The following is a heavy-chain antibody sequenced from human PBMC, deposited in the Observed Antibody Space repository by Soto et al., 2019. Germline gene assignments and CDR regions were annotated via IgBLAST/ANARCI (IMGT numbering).Heavy chain of an antibody. CDR2: IWYDGSNK. CDR1: GFTFSSYG. V-gene: IGHV3-33*01. CDR3: ARNDPGGLAPPLGYYYYGMDV. Sequence: QVQLVESGGGVVQPGRSLRLSCAASGFTFSSYGMHWVRQAPGKGLEWVAVIWYDGSNKYYADSVKGRFTISRDNSKNTLYLQMNSLRAEDTAVYYCARNDPGGLAPPLGYYYYGMDVWGQGTTVTVSS. J-gene: IGHJ6*02. D-gene: IGHD6-13*01.